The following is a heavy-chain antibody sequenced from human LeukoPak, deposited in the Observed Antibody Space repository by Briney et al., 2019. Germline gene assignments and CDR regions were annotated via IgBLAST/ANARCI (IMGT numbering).Heavy chain of an antibody. CDR3: ASTQRSGSYYFNYYYYGMDV. Sequence: SETLSLTCTVSGGSISSYYWSWIRQPPGKGLEWIGYIYYSGSTNYNPSLKSRVTISVDTSKNQFSLKLSSVTAADTAVYYCASTQRSGSYYFNYYYYGMDVWGQGTTVTVSS. J-gene: IGHJ6*02. CDR1: GGSISSYY. D-gene: IGHD3-10*01. V-gene: IGHV4-59*01. CDR2: IYYSGST.